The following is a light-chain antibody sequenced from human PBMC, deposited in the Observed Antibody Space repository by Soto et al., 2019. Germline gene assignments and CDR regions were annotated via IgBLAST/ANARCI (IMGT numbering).Light chain of an antibody. CDR2: LGS. CDR3: MQALQTPIT. Sequence: DIVMTQSPLSLPVTPGEPASISCRSSQSLLHRNGYNYLDWYVQKPGQSPQVLIYLGSNRASGVPDRVSGSGSGTDFTLKISRVEADDVGVYYCMQALQTPITFGQGTRLEIK. V-gene: IGKV2-28*01. CDR1: QSLLHRNGYNY. J-gene: IGKJ5*01.